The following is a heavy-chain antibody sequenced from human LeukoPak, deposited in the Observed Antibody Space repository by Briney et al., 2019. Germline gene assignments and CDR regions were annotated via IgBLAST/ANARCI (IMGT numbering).Heavy chain of an antibody. Sequence: GGSLRLSCAASGFRFSSYWMSWVRQAPGKGLEWVANIKQDGSEIWYVESVKGRFSISRDNAKNSLYLQMNSLRAEDTAVYYCARDYDFWSGYYYYWGQGTLVTVSS. J-gene: IGHJ4*02. CDR3: ARDYDFWSGYYYY. D-gene: IGHD3-3*01. CDR1: GFRFSSYW. V-gene: IGHV3-7*01. CDR2: IKQDGSEI.